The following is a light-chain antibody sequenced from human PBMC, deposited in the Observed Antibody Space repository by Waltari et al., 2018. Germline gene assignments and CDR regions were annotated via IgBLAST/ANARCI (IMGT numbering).Light chain of an antibody. CDR2: GQN. J-gene: IGLJ2*01. CDR3: HSRDTTSTRL. CDR1: RLRRFY. V-gene: IGLV3-19*01. Sequence: SSELTQDPAVSVALGQTVRITCQGDRLRRFYSNWYQQRPGQAPILVLYGQNNRPSGIPDRFSGSTSGNTASLTITRAQAEDEGDYFCHSRDTTSTRLFGGGTRVTV.